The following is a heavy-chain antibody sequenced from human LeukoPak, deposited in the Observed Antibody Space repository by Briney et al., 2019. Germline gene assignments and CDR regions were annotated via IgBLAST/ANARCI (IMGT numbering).Heavy chain of an antibody. CDR3: ARDTAMGLDAFDI. D-gene: IGHD5-18*01. CDR1: GGTFSSYA. V-gene: IGHV1-69*05. CDR2: IIPLFGTA. Sequence: SVKVSCKASGGTFSSYAISWVRQAPGQGLEWMGGIIPLFGTADYIQKFQGRVTMTRDTSTSTVYMELSSLRSEDTAVYYCARDTAMGLDAFDIWGQGTMVTVSS. J-gene: IGHJ3*02.